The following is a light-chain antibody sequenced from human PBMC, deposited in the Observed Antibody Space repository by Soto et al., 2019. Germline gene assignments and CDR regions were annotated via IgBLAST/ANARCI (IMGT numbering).Light chain of an antibody. Sequence: DIQMTQSPSSLSASVGDRVTITCRASQGISNYLAWYQQIPGKVPKLLISAASTFQSGVPSRFSGSGSGTDFDLTISSLQPEDVATYYCQKYTNVPAFGGGAKVEIK. J-gene: IGKJ4*01. CDR1: QGISNY. V-gene: IGKV1-27*01. CDR3: QKYTNVPA. CDR2: AAS.